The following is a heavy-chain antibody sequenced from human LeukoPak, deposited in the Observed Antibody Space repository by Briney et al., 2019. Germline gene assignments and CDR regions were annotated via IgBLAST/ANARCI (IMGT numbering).Heavy chain of an antibody. J-gene: IGHJ4*02. CDR3: ASITMVRGKTD. CDR1: GFTFSSYG. D-gene: IGHD3-10*01. Sequence: GRSLRLSCAASGFTFSSYGMHWVRQAPGKGLEWVAVISYDGSNKYYADSVKGRFTISRDNSKNTLYLQMNSLRAEDTAVYYCASITMVRGKTDWGQGTLVTVSS. CDR2: ISYDGSNK. V-gene: IGHV3-30*03.